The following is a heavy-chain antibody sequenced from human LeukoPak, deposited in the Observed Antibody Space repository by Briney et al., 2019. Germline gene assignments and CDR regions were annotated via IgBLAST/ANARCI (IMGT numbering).Heavy chain of an antibody. CDR1: GFTFSSYG. Sequence: GRSLRLSCAASGFTFSSYGMHWVRQAPGKGLEWVAVISYDGSNKYYADSVKGRFTISRDNSKNTLYLQMNSLRAEDTAVYYCAKGHDGYNYGGAFDYWGQGTPVTVSS. V-gene: IGHV3-30*18. D-gene: IGHD5-24*01. CDR3: AKGHDGYNYGGAFDY. J-gene: IGHJ4*02. CDR2: ISYDGSNK.